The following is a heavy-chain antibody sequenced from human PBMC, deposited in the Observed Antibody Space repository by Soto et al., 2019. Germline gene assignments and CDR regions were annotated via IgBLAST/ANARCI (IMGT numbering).Heavy chain of an antibody. V-gene: IGHV4-34*01. J-gene: IGHJ4*02. Sequence: QVQLQQWGAGLLKPSETLSLTCAVYGGSFSGYYWSWIRQPPGKGLEWIGEINHSGSTNYNPSLKSRVAISVDTSKNQFSLKQSSVTAPHTAVYYCARAAPRYCSGGSCYSGGDYWGPGTLVTVSS. CDR2: INHSGST. CDR3: ARAAPRYCSGGSCYSGGDY. D-gene: IGHD2-15*01. CDR1: GGSFSGYY.